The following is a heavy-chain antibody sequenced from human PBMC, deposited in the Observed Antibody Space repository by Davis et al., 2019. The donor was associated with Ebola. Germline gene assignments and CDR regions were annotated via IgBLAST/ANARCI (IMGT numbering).Heavy chain of an antibody. Sequence: PSETLSLTCTVSGVSIRGSSDYWVWFRQTPGTGLEWIGSIYYSGSTYYNPSLNSRVTMSVDTSNNQSSLRVNFVTAADTAVYYCAKPSSFSSGYFDAFDKWGHGTLVTVSS. CDR2: IYYSGST. CDR1: GVSIRGSSDY. J-gene: IGHJ3*02. D-gene: IGHD3-22*01. V-gene: IGHV4-39*07. CDR3: AKPSSFSSGYFDAFDK.